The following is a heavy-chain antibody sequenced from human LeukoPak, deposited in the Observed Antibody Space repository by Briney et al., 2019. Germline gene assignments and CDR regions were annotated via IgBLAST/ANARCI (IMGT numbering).Heavy chain of an antibody. CDR1: GFTFSSYT. D-gene: IGHD2-2*01. V-gene: IGHV3-21*01. J-gene: IGHJ2*01. CDR2: ISTTSSYI. Sequence: GGSLRLSCAASGFTFSSYTMNWLRQAPGRGLEWLSSISTTSSYIYYADSVKGRFTISRDNAENSLFLQMNSLRVEDTAVYYCARERAIDARDWYFDLWGRGTLVTVSS. CDR3: ARERAIDARDWYFDL.